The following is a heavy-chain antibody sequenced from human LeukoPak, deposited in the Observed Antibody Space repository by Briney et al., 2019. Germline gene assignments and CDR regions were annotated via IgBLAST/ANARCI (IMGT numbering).Heavy chain of an antibody. CDR1: GFTFSSYG. D-gene: IGHD2-8*02. V-gene: IGHV3-23*01. Sequence: GGSLRLSCAASGFTFSSYGTSWVRQAPGKGLEWVSAISGSGGSTNYADSVKGRFTISRDNSKNTLYLQMNSLRAEDTAVYYCAKSGLSYYFDYWGQGTLVTVSS. CDR3: AKSGLSYYFDY. J-gene: IGHJ4*02. CDR2: ISGSGGST.